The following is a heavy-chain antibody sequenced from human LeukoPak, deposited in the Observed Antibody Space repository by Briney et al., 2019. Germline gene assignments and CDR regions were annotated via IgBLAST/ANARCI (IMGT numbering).Heavy chain of an antibody. CDR3: ARGVVTGDYYMDV. D-gene: IGHD2-21*02. V-gene: IGHV4-61*02. CDR1: GGSLTSGRYY. CDR2: LYTNDNT. J-gene: IGHJ6*03. Sequence: SETLSLTCSVSGGSLTSGRYYWTWVRQPAGKGLEWIGRLYTNDNTNYNPSLESRVSISVDTSKSQFYLQLTSVTAADTAVYFCARGVVTGDYYMDVWGKGTTVIVSS.